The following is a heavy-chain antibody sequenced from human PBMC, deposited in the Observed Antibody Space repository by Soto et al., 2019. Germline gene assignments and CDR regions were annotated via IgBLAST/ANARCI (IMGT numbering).Heavy chain of an antibody. D-gene: IGHD3-10*01. V-gene: IGHV4-31*03. Sequence: SETLSLTCTVSGGSISSGGYYWSWIRQHPGKGLEWIGYIYYSGSTYYNPSLKSRVTISVDTSKNQFSLNLSSVTAADTAVYYCARVCRVTMVRGVKKHGINWFDPWGQGTLVTVSS. CDR2: IYYSGST. J-gene: IGHJ5*02. CDR1: GGSISSGGYY. CDR3: ARVCRVTMVRGVKKHGINWFDP.